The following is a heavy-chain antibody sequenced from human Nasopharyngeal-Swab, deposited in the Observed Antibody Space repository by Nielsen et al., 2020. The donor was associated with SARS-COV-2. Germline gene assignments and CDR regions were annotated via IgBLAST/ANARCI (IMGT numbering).Heavy chain of an antibody. Sequence: GESLKISCVASGFPFNRHAMNWVRQAPGKGLEWVPAINGNGEDTYYADSVKGRFTISRDNSRNMVFLQMNSLRVDDTALYFCAEDPWGTRYLQHWGQGTLVTVSS. D-gene: IGHD7-27*01. J-gene: IGHJ1*01. CDR1: GFPFNRHA. CDR3: AEDPWGTRYLQH. V-gene: IGHV3-23*01. CDR2: INGNGEDT.